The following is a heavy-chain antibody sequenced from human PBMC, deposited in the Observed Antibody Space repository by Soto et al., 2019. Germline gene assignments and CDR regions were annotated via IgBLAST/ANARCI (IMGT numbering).Heavy chain of an antibody. J-gene: IGHJ3*02. CDR3: ARDRGYYDSSGYFDAFDI. V-gene: IGHV4-30-4*01. Sequence: SETLSLTCTVSGGSISGGDYYWSWIRQPPGKGLEWIGYIYYSGSTYYNPSLKSRVTISVDTSKNQFSLKLSSVTAADTAVYYCARDRGYYDSSGYFDAFDIWGQGTMVTVSS. D-gene: IGHD3-22*01. CDR2: IYYSGST. CDR1: GGSISGGDYY.